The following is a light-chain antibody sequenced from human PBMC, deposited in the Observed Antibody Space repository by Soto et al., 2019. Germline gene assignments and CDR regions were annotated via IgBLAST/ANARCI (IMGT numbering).Light chain of an antibody. Sequence: IVVAQTQGALSVSRGVRATLSCRASQSVDSNLAWYQQKPGQAPRLLIFGASTRATGIPARFSGSGSGTDFTLTISSLQSEDFGVYFCQQYDNWPLTFGGGTKVDIK. CDR2: GAS. CDR1: QSVDSN. J-gene: IGKJ4*01. CDR3: QQYDNWPLT. V-gene: IGKV3D-15*01.